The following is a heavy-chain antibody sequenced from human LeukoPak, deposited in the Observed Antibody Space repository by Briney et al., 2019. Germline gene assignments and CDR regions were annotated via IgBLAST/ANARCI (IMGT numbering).Heavy chain of an antibody. CDR1: GFTFSSYS. Sequence: GGSLRLSCAASGFTFSSYSMNWVRQAPGKGLEWVSYISSSGSTIYYADPVKGRFTISRDNAKNSLYLQMNSLRAEDTAVYYCAELGITMIGGVWGKGTTVTISS. V-gene: IGHV3-48*04. CDR2: ISSSGSTI. CDR3: AELGITMIGGV. D-gene: IGHD3-10*02. J-gene: IGHJ6*04.